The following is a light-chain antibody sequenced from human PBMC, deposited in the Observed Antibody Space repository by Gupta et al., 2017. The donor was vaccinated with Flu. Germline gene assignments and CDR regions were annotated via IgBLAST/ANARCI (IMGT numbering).Light chain of an antibody. V-gene: IGLV3-21*02. CDR1: NSGSKM. CDR3: SVSATSNNQGV. J-gene: IGLJ3*02. Sequence: SFVVTLPPSVSVAPGQTPRITCGGENSGSKMVHWYNQKPGQAPVLVVDYETHRPSGITERGFCCTAGNTATPPISRVAAGEEADEYCSVSATSNNQGVFGGGTKLTVL. CDR2: YET.